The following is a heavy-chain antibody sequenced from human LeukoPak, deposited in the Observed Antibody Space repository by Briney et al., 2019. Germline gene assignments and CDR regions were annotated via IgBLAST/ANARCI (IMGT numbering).Heavy chain of an antibody. CDR3: ARHYPVTIFGVATRKGWFDP. Sequence: SETLSLTCTVSGGSISRGDYYWRWIRQPPGKGLEWIGEINHSGSTNYNPSRKSRVTISVDTSKNQFSLKLSSVTAADTAVYYCARHYPVTIFGVATRKGWFDPWGQGTLVTVSS. J-gene: IGHJ5*02. CDR2: INHSGST. D-gene: IGHD3-3*01. V-gene: IGHV4-39*01. CDR1: GGSISRGDYY.